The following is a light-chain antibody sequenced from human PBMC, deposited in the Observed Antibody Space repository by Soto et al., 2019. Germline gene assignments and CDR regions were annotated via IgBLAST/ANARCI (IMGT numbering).Light chain of an antibody. J-gene: IGLJ1*01. CDR2: EVS. V-gene: IGLV2-14*01. CDR1: SSDVGGYNY. Sequence: QSVLTQPASVSGSPGQSITISCTGTSSDVGGYNYVSWYQQHPGKAPKLMIYEVSNRPSGVSNRFSGSKSGNTASLTIPGLQAEDEADYYCSSYTSSSHPFGTGTKLTVL. CDR3: SSYTSSSHP.